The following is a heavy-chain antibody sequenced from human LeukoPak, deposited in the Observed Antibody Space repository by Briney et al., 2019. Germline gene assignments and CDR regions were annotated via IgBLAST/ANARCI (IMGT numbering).Heavy chain of an antibody. V-gene: IGHV3-7*01. CDR3: ASNYYDSSGYYDHRFDY. CDR1: GFTFSRYW. J-gene: IGHJ4*02. Sequence: PGGALRLLCAASGFTFSRYWMSWVRQAPGKGLEGVANKKQDGSEKYYVDSVKGRFTISRDNAKNSLYLQMNSLRAEDTAVYYCASNYYDSSGYYDHRFDYWGQGTLVTVSS. CDR2: KKQDGSEK. D-gene: IGHD3-22*01.